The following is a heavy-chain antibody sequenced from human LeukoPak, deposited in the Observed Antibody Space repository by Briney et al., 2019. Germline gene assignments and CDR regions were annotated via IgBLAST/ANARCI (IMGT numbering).Heavy chain of an antibody. D-gene: IGHD5-12*01. V-gene: IGHV1-18*01. CDR3: ARDSGYSGYVLFDY. J-gene: IGHJ4*02. CDR2: ISVYNGNT. CDR1: GYTFTSYG. Sequence: ASVKVSCKASGYTFTSYGISWVRQAPGQGLEWRGGISVYNGNTNYAQKLQGRVTMTTDTSTRTAYMELRSLRFDDTAVYYCARDSGYSGYVLFDYWGQGTLVTVSS.